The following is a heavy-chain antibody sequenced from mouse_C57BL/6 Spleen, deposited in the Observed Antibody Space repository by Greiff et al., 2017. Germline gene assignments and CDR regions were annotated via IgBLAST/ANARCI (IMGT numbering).Heavy chain of an antibody. CDR3: ARENYDCDEYFDV. CDR2: INPSSGYT. V-gene: IGHV1-4*01. D-gene: IGHD2-4*01. CDR1: GYTFTSYT. Sequence: QVQLQQSGAELARPGASVKMSCKASGYTFTSYTMHWVKQRPGQGLEWIGYINPSSGYTKYNQKFKDKATLTADKSSSTAYMQLSSLTSEDSAVYYCARENYDCDEYFDVWGTGTTVTVSS. J-gene: IGHJ1*03.